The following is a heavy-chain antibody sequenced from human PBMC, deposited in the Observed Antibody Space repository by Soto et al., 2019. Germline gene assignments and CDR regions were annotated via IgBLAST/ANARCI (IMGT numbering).Heavy chain of an antibody. J-gene: IGHJ5*02. Sequence: PSETLSLTCTVSGGKISSGVFCWSWNRQPPGKGLEWIGCIYYSGSTNYNPSLKSRVTISVDTSKNQFSLKLSSVTAADTAVYYCARHNDGIVLVPAAPRGGNWFDPWGQGTLVTVSS. V-gene: IGHV4-39*01. D-gene: IGHD2-2*01. CDR1: GGKISSGVFC. CDR2: IYYSGST. CDR3: ARHNDGIVLVPAAPRGGNWFDP.